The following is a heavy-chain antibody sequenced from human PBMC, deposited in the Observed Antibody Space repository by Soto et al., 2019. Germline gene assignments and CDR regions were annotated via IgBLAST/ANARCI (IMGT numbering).Heavy chain of an antibody. Sequence: SETLSLTCTVSGGSISSYYWSWIRQPPGKGLEWIGYIYYSGSTNYNPSLKSRVTISVDTSKNQLSLKLSSVTAADTAVYYCARVGSSGYYYGMDVWGQGTTVTVSS. J-gene: IGHJ6*02. CDR2: IYYSGST. CDR3: ARVGSSGYYYGMDV. V-gene: IGHV4-59*01. D-gene: IGHD6-6*01. CDR1: GGSISSYY.